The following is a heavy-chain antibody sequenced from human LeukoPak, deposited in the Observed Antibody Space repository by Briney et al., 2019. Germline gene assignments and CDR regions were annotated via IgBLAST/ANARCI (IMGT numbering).Heavy chain of an antibody. V-gene: IGHV4-59*07. Sequence: RSDTLSLPCTVSGGSFRRYCWRWLREPTGKGLEWLGYIHYSETTNYTPSLKSRVTISVDTSKNPFSLKLSSVTAADTAVYYCAKGRRDYPYRFDYWGQGTLVTVSS. J-gene: IGHJ4*02. CDR2: IHYSETT. D-gene: IGHD4/OR15-4a*01. CDR1: GGSFRRYC. CDR3: AKGRRDYPYRFDY.